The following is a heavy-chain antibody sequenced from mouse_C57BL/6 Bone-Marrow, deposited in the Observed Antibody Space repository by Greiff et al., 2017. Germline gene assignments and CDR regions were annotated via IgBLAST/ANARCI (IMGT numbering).Heavy chain of an antibody. J-gene: IGHJ3*01. CDR2: IDPKNGDT. V-gene: IGHV14-4*01. Sequence: VQLKESGAELVRPGASVKLSCTASGFNIKDDYMHWVKQRPEQGLEWIGWIDPKNGDTEYAAKFQGKATITVDTSSNTAYLQLSSLTSEDTAVYYCTRIAYWGQGTLVTVSA. CDR1: GFNIKDDY. CDR3: TRIAY.